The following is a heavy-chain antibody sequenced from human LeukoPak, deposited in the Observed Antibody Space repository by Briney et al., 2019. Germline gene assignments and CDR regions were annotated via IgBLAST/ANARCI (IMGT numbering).Heavy chain of an antibody. D-gene: IGHD1-26*01. J-gene: IGHJ3*02. V-gene: IGHV3-74*01. CDR2: IDANAKTT. Sequence: GGSLRLSCAASGFTFSSYAMHWVRQAPGKGLVWVSRIDANAKTTSYADSVKGRFTISTDNAKKTLYLQMNSLRVEDTAVYYCLTVVETTIAAFDIWGQGTMVTVSS. CDR1: GFTFSSYA. CDR3: LTVVETTIAAFDI.